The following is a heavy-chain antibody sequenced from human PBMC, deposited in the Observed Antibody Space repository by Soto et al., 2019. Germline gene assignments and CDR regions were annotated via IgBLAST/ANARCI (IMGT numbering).Heavy chain of an antibody. CDR1: GGAIRNSIYY. Sequence: PSETLSLTCTVSGGAIRNSIYYWGWIRQPPGKGLEWIGTIYYDGSVAYSPSLKSRVTLSVDTSRNHFSVKIDSETAADTAVYFCARHRIAVAGPLDYWGQGTLVTVS. V-gene: IGHV4-39*01. D-gene: IGHD6-19*01. J-gene: IGHJ4*02. CDR3: ARHRIAVAGPLDY. CDR2: IYYDGSV.